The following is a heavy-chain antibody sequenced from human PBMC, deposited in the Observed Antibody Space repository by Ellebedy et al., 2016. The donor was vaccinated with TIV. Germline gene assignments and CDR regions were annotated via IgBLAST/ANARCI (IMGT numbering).Heavy chain of an antibody. CDR3: ARGPDLYNFDAFDI. Sequence: SETLSLTCTVSGYSISSGYYWGWIRQPPGKGLEWIGSIYHSGSTHYNPSLKSRVRTSLDTSKNQFSLKLSSVTAADSAAYYCARGPDLYNFDAFDIWGQGTMVTVSS. V-gene: IGHV4-38-2*02. CDR2: IYHSGST. CDR1: GYSISSGYY. J-gene: IGHJ3*02. D-gene: IGHD1-20*01.